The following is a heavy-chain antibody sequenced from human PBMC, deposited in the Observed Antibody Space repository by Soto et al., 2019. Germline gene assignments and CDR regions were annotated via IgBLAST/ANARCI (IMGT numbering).Heavy chain of an antibody. V-gene: IGHV1-69*13. CDR2: IIPIFGTA. CDR3: ASPSPRGSGYPYGMDV. D-gene: IGHD3-22*01. Sequence: GASVKVSCKASGGTFSSYAISWVRQAPGQGLEWMGGIIPIFGTANYAQKFQGRVTITADESISTAYLQWSSLKASDTAMYYCASPSPRGSGYPYGMDVWGQGTTVTVSS. J-gene: IGHJ6*02. CDR1: GGTFSSYA.